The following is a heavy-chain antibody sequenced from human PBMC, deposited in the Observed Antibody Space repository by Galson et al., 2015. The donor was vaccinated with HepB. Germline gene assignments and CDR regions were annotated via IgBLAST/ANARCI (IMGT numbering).Heavy chain of an antibody. J-gene: IGHJ4*02. V-gene: IGHV3-21*01. CDR1: GFTFSSYS. CDR3: ARLGVTTGGDFDY. D-gene: IGHD4-11*01. CDR2: ITSSSSYI. Sequence: SLRLSCAASGFTFSSYSMNWVRQAPGKGLEWVSSITSSSSYIYYADSVKGRFTISRDNAKNSLYLQMNSLRAEDTAVYYCARLGVTTGGDFDYWGQGTLVTVSS.